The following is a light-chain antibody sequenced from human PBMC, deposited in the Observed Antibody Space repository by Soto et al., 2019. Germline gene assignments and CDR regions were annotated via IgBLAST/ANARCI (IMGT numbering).Light chain of an antibody. CDR2: AAS. CDR3: PQSYSTLFT. V-gene: IGKV1-39*01. CDR1: QSSSSY. Sequence: DIQMSQSPSSLSASVGDRVTITCRASQSSSSYLNWYQQKPGKAPKLLIYAASSLQSGVPSRFSGSGSGTDFTLTISSLQPEDFATYYCPQSYSTLFTFGPGTKVDIK. J-gene: IGKJ3*01.